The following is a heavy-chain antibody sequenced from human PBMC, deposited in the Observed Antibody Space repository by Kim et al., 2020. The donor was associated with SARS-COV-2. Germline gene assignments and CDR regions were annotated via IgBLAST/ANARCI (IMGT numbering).Heavy chain of an antibody. Sequence: SETLSLTCAVSGGSISSSNWWSWVRQPPGKGLEWIGEIYHSGSTNYNPSLKSRVTISVDKSKNQFSLKLSSVTAADTAVYYCARLPGRWLQSVDYWGQGTLVTVSS. CDR1: GGSISSSNW. CDR3: ARLPGRWLQSVDY. D-gene: IGHD3-10*01. CDR2: IYHSGST. V-gene: IGHV4-4*02. J-gene: IGHJ4*02.